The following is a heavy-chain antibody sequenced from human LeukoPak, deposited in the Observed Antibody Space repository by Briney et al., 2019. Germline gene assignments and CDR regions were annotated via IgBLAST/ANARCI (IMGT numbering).Heavy chain of an antibody. J-gene: IGHJ3*02. Sequence: ASVKVSCKASGYTFTSYDINWVRQATGQGLEWMGWMNPNSGNTGYAQKFQGRVTMTRNTSISTAYMELSSLRSEDTAVYYCARDQAAYYDRSGYHYSSTAAAFDIWGQGTVVTVSS. D-gene: IGHD3-22*01. CDR1: GYTFTSYD. CDR3: ARDQAAYYDRSGYHYSSTAAAFDI. V-gene: IGHV1-8*01. CDR2: MNPNSGNT.